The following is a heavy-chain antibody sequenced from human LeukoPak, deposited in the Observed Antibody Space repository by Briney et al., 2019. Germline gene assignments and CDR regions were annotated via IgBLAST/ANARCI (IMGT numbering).Heavy chain of an antibody. V-gene: IGHV3-30*01. CDR3: ARDSPRLSGWLGHFDY. J-gene: IGHJ4*02. CDR2: ISSDGSSK. CDR1: HFTFTNRW. Sequence: PGGSLRLSCAASHFTFTNRWMNWVRQAPGKGIEWVAVISSDGSSKNYADSMKGQFTISRDNSKNTLFLQMNNLRAEDTAVYYCARDSPRLSGWLGHFDYWGQGTLVTVSS. D-gene: IGHD6-19*01.